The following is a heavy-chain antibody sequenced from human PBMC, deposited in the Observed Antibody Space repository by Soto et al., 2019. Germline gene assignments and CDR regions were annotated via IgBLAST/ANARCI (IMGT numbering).Heavy chain of an antibody. V-gene: IGHV2-5*02. CDR2: IYWDDDK. Sequence: QITLKESGPTLVKPTQTLTLTCTFSGFSLSTSGVGVGWIRQPPGKALEWLAVIYWDDDKRYSPSLKSRLTXTXDTSKNQEVLTMTNMDPVDTATYYCAHRRPSAAFDYWGQGTLVTVSS. CDR3: AHRRPSAAFDY. CDR1: GFSLSTSGVG. J-gene: IGHJ4*02. D-gene: IGHD2-15*01.